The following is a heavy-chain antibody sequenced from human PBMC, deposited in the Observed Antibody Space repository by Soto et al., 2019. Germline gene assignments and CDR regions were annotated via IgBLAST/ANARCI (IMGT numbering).Heavy chain of an antibody. J-gene: IGHJ4*02. CDR2: INIDGIT. V-gene: IGHV3-74*01. CDR1: GFTFSSYW. D-gene: IGHD3-22*01. Sequence: EVQLVESGGGLVQPGGSLRLSCAASGFTFSSYWMHWVRQAPGKGLVWVSRINIDGITSYADSVKGRFTISRDNAKDTLYLQMNTLGAGDTAVYYCARGDGDNYDGHGYLARHWGQGNLVTVSS. CDR3: ARGDGDNYDGHGYLARH.